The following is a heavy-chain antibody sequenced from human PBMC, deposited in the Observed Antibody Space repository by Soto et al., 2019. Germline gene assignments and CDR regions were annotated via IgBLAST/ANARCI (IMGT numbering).Heavy chain of an antibody. V-gene: IGHV3-23*01. CDR1: GFTFSSYA. CDR2: ISGSGGST. CDR3: AKHDFWTLYNTGLDS. Sequence: GVLRLSCAASGFTFSSYAMSWVRQAPGKGLEWVSAISGSGGSTYYADSVKGRFTIFRDNFKNMLYLQMNSLRAEDTAVYYCAKHDFWTLYNTGLDSWGQGTLVTVSS. D-gene: IGHD3-3*01. J-gene: IGHJ4*02.